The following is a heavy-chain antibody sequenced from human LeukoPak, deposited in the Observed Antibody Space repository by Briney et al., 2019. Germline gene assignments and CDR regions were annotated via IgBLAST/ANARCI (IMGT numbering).Heavy chain of an antibody. CDR1: GFILSTYG. CDR3: ARYTAYAFDI. J-gene: IGHJ3*02. V-gene: IGHV3-48*02. D-gene: IGHD2-2*02. Sequence: GGSLRLSCAASGFILSTYGIHWVRQAPGKGLEWISYISRSTSAIYYADSVKGRFTISRDSANNSLYLQMSSLRDDDTALYYCARYTAYAFDIWGQGTMVTVSS. CDR2: ISRSTSAI.